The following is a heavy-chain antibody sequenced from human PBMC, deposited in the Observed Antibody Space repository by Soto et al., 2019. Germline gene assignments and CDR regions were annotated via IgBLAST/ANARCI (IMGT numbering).Heavy chain of an antibody. Sequence: EVQLLESGGGVVQSGGSLRLSCAASGLSLSSHAMSWVRQVPGKGLEWVSGNSGAGDRTHYADSVKGRFTISRDNSKNTLYLQMNSLRAEDTAVYYCARVGGWHINWFDPWGQGTLVTVSS. V-gene: IGHV3-23*01. CDR3: ARVGGWHINWFDP. CDR1: GLSLSSHA. J-gene: IGHJ5*02. D-gene: IGHD6-19*01. CDR2: NSGAGDRT.